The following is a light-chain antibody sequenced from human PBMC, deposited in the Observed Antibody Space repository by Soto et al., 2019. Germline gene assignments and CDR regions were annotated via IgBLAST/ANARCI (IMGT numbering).Light chain of an antibody. V-gene: IGKV3D-20*01. Sequence: IVLTQSPATLSLSPGERATLSCRASQSVSSSYLAWYQQKPGLAPRLLIYDASTRATGIPDRFSGSGSGTDFTLTISRLEPEDFAVYYCQQYGNSPRTFGLGTKLEIK. CDR1: QSVSSSY. CDR3: QQYGNSPRT. CDR2: DAS. J-gene: IGKJ2*01.